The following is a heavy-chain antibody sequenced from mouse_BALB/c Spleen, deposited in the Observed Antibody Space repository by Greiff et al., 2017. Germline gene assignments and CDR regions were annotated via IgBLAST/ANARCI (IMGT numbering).Heavy chain of an antibody. V-gene: IGHV6-6*02. CDR1: GFTFSNYW. D-gene: IGHD4-1*01. CDR3: AELGLDY. J-gene: IGHJ2*01. CDR2: ISLKSNNYAT. Sequence: EVQLLESGGGLVQPGGSMKLSCVASGFTFSNYWMNWVRQSPEKGLEWVAEISLKSNNYATQYAESVKGRFTISRDDSKSSVHLQMNNLRAEDTGIYYWAELGLDYWGQGTTVTVSS.